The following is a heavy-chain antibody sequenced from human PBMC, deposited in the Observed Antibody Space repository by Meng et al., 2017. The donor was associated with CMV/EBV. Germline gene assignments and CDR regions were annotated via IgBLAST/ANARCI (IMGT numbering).Heavy chain of an antibody. Sequence: GESLKISCAASGFTFDDYTMHWVRQAPGKGLEWVSLISWDGGSTYYVDSVKGRFTISRDNSKNSLYLQMNSLRTEDTALYYCAKDILEVPVPAAIPSYGMDVWGQGTTVTVSS. V-gene: IGHV3-43*01. J-gene: IGHJ6*02. D-gene: IGHD2-2*02. CDR2: ISWDGGST. CDR3: AKDILEVPVPAAIPSYGMDV. CDR1: GFTFDDYT.